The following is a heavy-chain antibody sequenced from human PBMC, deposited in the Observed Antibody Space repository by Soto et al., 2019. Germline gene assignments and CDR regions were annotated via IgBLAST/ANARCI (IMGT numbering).Heavy chain of an antibody. V-gene: IGHV1-18*01. CDR1: GYTFTSYG. CDR2: ISAYNGNT. CDR3: ARARGGAAAGKVVGDYYYYYMDV. J-gene: IGHJ6*03. D-gene: IGHD6-13*01. Sequence: ASVKVSCKASGYTFTSYGISWVRQAPGQGLEWMGWISAYNGNTNYAQKLQGRVTMTTDTSTSTAYMELRGLRSDDTAGYYCARARGGAAAGKVVGDYYYYYMDVWGKGTTVTVSS.